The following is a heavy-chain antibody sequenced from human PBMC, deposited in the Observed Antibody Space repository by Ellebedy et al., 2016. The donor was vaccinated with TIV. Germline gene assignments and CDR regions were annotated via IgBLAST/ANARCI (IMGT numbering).Heavy chain of an antibody. Sequence: GGSLRLXXAASGFTFSSYAMHWVRQPPGKGLEWVALISYDGIDKYYPDSVKGRFIISRDNSRNTLYLLMDSLRAEDTAVYYGTKDRRRDGFRGAFEVWGQGTMVTLSS. J-gene: IGHJ3*01. V-gene: IGHV3-30-3*02. CDR2: ISYDGIDK. D-gene: IGHD5-24*01. CDR3: TKDRRRDGFRGAFEV. CDR1: GFTFSSYA.